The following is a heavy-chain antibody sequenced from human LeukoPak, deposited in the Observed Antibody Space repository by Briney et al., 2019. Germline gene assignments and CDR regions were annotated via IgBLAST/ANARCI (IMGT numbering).Heavy chain of an antibody. Sequence: ASVKVSCKTSGYTFTDYYMHWVRQAPGQGLEWMGWINPNSGGTNYAQKFQGRVTMTRDTFISTAYVEMSRLRSDDTAVYYCARAGSVAVAGTLTFDYWGQGTLVTVSS. J-gene: IGHJ4*02. D-gene: IGHD6-19*01. CDR3: ARAGSVAVAGTLTFDY. V-gene: IGHV1-2*02. CDR2: INPNSGGT. CDR1: GYTFTDYY.